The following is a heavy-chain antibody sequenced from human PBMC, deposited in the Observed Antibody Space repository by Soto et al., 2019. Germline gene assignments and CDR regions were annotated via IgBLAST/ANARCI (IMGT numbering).Heavy chain of an antibody. J-gene: IGHJ3*02. D-gene: IGHD4-17*01. V-gene: IGHV3-23*01. CDR3: AKILAVDYVRSDAFDI. CDR2: ISSRGGGT. CDR1: GFTFSSYA. Sequence: PGGSLRLSCVASGFTFSSYAMSWVRQAPGKGLEWVSVISSRGGGTYYADSVKGRFTISRDDSKNTLYLQMNSLRAEDTAVYYCAKILAVDYVRSDAFDIWGPGTMVTVSS.